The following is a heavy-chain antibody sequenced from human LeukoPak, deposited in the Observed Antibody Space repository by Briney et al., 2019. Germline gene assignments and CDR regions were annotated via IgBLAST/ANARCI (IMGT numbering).Heavy chain of an antibody. J-gene: IGHJ4*02. CDR2: IYHSGST. V-gene: IGHV4-30-2*01. CDR1: GGSISSGGYS. D-gene: IGHD3-3*01. CDR3: ARASGLYYFDY. Sequence: SETLSLTCAVSGGSISSGGYSWSWIRQPPGKGLEWIGYIYHSGSTYYNSSLKSRVTISVDRSKNQFSLKLSSVTAADTAVYYCARASGLYYFDYWGQGTLVTVSS.